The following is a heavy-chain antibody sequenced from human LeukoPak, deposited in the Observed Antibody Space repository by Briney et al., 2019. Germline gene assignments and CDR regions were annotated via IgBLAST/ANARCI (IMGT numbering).Heavy chain of an antibody. Sequence: GGSLRLSCAASGFTFSTYSMHWVRQAPGKGLEWVAVISYDGTNKYYVDSVKGRFTISRDNSNNTLYLQMNSLKREDTAVYYCARTSLGATGRPFDYWGQGTLVTVSS. CDR2: ISYDGTNK. CDR1: GFTFSTYS. CDR3: ARTSLGATGRPFDY. V-gene: IGHV3-30*04. D-gene: IGHD1-14*01. J-gene: IGHJ4*02.